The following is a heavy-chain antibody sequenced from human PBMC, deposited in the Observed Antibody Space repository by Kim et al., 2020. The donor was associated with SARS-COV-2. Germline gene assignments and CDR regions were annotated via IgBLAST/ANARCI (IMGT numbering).Heavy chain of an antibody. CDR3: ARTVTMARTSLFDY. Sequence: SETLSLTCTVSGASISGSNYYWAWIRQPPGKGLEWIGTIYYRGTTSYSPSLKSRVNMSVDTSKNHFSLSVSSATAADTAIYYCARTVTMARTSLFDYWG. CDR1: GASISGSNYY. CDR2: IYYRGTT. V-gene: IGHV4-39*02. J-gene: IGHJ4*01. D-gene: IGHD6-19*01.